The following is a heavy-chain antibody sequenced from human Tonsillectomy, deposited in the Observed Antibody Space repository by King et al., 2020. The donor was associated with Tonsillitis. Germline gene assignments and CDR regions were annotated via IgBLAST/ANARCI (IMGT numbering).Heavy chain of an antibody. J-gene: IGHJ3*01. Sequence: VQLVESGGGLIQPGGSLRLSCAASGFTVSSNYMSWVRQAPGKGLEWVSVIYADGRTYYADSVKGRFTISRDNSKNTLYLQVKSLRAEDTAVYYCQGGRDAFDVWGQGTMLTVSS. V-gene: IGHV3-53*01. CDR1: GFTVSSNY. CDR3: QGGRDAFDV. D-gene: IGHD3-16*01. CDR2: IYADGRT.